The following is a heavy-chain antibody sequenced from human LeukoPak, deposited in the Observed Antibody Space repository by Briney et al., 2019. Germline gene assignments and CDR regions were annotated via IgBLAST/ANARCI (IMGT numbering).Heavy chain of an antibody. CDR2: IYYSGST. D-gene: IGHD3-10*01. Sequence: SETLSLTCTVSGGSISSNHYYWGWIRQPPGKGLEWIGSIYYSGSTYYNPSLKSRVTVSVDTSKNQFSLKLSSVTAADTAVYYCARGYGSGRPDYWGQGTLVTVSS. V-gene: IGHV4-39*07. J-gene: IGHJ4*02. CDR3: ARGYGSGRPDY. CDR1: GGSISSNHYY.